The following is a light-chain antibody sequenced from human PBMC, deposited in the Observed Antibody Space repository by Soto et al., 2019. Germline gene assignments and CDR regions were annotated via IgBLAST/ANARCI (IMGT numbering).Light chain of an antibody. J-gene: IGKJ1*01. Sequence: DIQMTQSPSSLSASVGGRVTITCRASQSISNYLYWYHQKPGKAPKVLIYAASSLQSGVPSRFGGSGSGTVFTLTISSLQPEDFATYYCQQSYRSPWTFGQGTKVEIK. V-gene: IGKV1-39*01. CDR3: QQSYRSPWT. CDR2: AAS. CDR1: QSISNY.